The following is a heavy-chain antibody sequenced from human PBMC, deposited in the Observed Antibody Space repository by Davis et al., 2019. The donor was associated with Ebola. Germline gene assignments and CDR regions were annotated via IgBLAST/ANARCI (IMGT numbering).Heavy chain of an antibody. CDR2: FDPEDGET. CDR3: ATAPRLRYFDWTPALFYGMDV. CDR1: GYTLTELS. Sequence: ASVKVSCKVSGYTLTELSMHWVRQAPGKGLEWMGGFDPEDGETIYAQKFQGRVTMTEDTSTDTAYMELSSLRSEDTAVYYCATAPRLRYFDWTPALFYGMDVWGQGTTVTVSS. D-gene: IGHD3-9*01. V-gene: IGHV1-24*01. J-gene: IGHJ6*02.